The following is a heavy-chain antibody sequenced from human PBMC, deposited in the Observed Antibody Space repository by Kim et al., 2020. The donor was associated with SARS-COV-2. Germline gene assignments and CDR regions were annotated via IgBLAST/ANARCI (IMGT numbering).Heavy chain of an antibody. V-gene: IGHV3-23*03. Sequence: GGSLRLSCAASGFTFSSYAMSWVRQAPGKGLEWVSVIYSGGSSTYYADSVKGRLTNSRDNSKNTLYLQMNSLRAEDTAVYYRARYCSSTSCYVSPGAFDYWDQVTLVTVSS. J-gene: IGHJ4*02. D-gene: IGHD2-2*01. CDR2: IYSGGSST. CDR3: ARYCSSTSCYVSPGAFDY. CDR1: GFTFSSYA.